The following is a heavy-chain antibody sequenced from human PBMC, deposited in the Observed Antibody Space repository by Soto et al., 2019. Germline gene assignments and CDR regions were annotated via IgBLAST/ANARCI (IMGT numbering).Heavy chain of an antibody. V-gene: IGHV1-69*13. J-gene: IGHJ3*02. D-gene: IGHD3-22*01. CDR1: GGTFSSYA. CDR2: IIPIFGTA. CDR3: ARQRYYDPDAFDI. Sequence: SVKVSCKASGGTFSSYAISWVRQAPGQGLEWMGGIIPIFGTANYAQKFQGRVTITADESTSTAYMELSSLRSEDMAVYYCARQRYYDPDAFDIWGQGTMVTVSS.